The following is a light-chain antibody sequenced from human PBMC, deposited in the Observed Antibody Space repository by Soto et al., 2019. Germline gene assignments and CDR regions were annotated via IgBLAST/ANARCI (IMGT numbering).Light chain of an antibody. CDR3: SSYTSKIVDILYV. Sequence: QSALTQPASVSGSPGQSITMSCTGTSSDVGGYHYVSWYQQHPGKAPKLIIYEVSNRPSGVSNRFSGSKSGNTASLTISGLQAEDEADYYCSSYTSKIVDILYVFGTGTKLTVL. CDR1: SSDVGGYHY. CDR2: EVS. V-gene: IGLV2-14*01. J-gene: IGLJ1*01.